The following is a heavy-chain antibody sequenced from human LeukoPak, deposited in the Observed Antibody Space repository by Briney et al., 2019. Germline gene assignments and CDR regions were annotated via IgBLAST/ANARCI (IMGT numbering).Heavy chain of an antibody. Sequence: PGGSLRLSCAASGFTFSSYEMNWVRQAPGKGLDWVSYISRSGSAIYYADSVRGRFTISRDNAKNSLYLQMNSLRAEDTAVYYCARARRDCSGGSCYPDYNWFDPWGQGTLVTVSS. J-gene: IGHJ5*02. CDR2: ISRSGSAI. CDR3: ARARRDCSGGSCYPDYNWFDP. CDR1: GFTFSSYE. V-gene: IGHV3-48*03. D-gene: IGHD2-15*01.